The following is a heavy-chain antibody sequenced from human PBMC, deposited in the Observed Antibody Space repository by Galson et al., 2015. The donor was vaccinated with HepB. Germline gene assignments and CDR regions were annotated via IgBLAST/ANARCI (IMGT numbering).Heavy chain of an antibody. CDR1: GFTFSSYS. D-gene: IGHD3-3*01. Sequence: SLRLSCAASGFTFSSYSMNWVRQAPGKGLEWVSYISSSSSTIYYADSVKGRFTISRDNAKNSLYLQMNSLRAEDTAVYYCARDPHARGFGVVPYYFDYWGQGTLVTVSS. J-gene: IGHJ4*02. CDR2: ISSSSSTI. CDR3: ARDPHARGFGVVPYYFDY. V-gene: IGHV3-48*01.